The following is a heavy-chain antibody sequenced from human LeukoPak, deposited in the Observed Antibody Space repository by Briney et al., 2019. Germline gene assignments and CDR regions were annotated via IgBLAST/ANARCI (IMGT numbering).Heavy chain of an antibody. J-gene: IGHJ5*02. D-gene: IGHD4/OR15-4a*01. CDR3: VRGPYGASISNWFDP. Sequence: SETLSLTCSVSGDSITGYSWSWIRQTPGKGLEWIGYIYYNGDTHYNPSLNSRLSISVDTPNNQFSLNLRSVTAADTAVYYCVRGPYGASISNWFDPWGQGLLVTVSS. CDR2: IYYNGDT. V-gene: IGHV4-59*01. CDR1: GDSITGYS.